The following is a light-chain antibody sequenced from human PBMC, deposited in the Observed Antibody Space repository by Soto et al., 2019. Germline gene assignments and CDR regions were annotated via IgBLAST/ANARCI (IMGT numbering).Light chain of an antibody. CDR2: GND. Sequence: QSVLTQPPSASGTPGQRVTISCSGSSSNIGGNIVNWYQQLPGTAPKLLIFGNDQRPSWVPDRFSGSKSGTSASLAISGLQSEDDANYYCAAWDDSRNGVVFGRGTNVTVL. J-gene: IGLJ2*01. V-gene: IGLV1-44*01. CDR3: AAWDDSRNGVV. CDR1: SSNIGGNI.